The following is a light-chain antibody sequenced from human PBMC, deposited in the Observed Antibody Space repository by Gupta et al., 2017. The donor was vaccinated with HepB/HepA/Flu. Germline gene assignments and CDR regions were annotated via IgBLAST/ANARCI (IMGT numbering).Light chain of an antibody. CDR3: RQHNTYPFT. J-gene: IGKJ3*01. CDR1: QDIRND. V-gene: IGKV1-17*01. CDR2: AAS. Sequence: DLPLPQSPSSLSASVGDRVTITCRASQDIRNDLLGWFQQKPGKAPKRLIYAASSLDGGVPSRFSGSGSGTEFTLTISSLQPEDFATYYCRQHNTYPFTFGPGTKVDIK.